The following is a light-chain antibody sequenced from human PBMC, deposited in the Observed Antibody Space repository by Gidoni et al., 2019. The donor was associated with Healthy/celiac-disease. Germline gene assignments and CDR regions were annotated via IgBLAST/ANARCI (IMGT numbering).Light chain of an antibody. CDR2: GAS. CDR3: QQYGSSPLT. V-gene: IGKV3-20*01. Sequence: EIVLTQSPGTLSLSPGERATLSCRASQSVSSSYLAWYQQKPGQAPRLLIYGASSRATGIPDRFSGSGSGTGFALTIGRLEPEYFAVYYCQQYGSSPLTFGPGTRVDIK. CDR1: QSVSSSY. J-gene: IGKJ3*01.